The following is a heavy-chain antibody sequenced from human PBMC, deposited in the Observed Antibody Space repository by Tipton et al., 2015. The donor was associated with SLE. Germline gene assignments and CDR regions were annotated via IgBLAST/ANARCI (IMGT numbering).Heavy chain of an antibody. CDR3: ARHGVLRYLDYLSPFDY. CDR2: IYYSGST. J-gene: IGHJ4*02. D-gene: IGHD3-9*01. V-gene: IGHV4-39*07. CDR1: GGSISTYY. Sequence: TLSLTCTVSGGSISTYYWGWIRQPPGKGLEWIGSIYYSGSTYYNPSLKSRVTMSVDTSKNQFSLKLSSVTVADTAVYYCARHGVLRYLDYLSPFDYWGQGTLVTVSS.